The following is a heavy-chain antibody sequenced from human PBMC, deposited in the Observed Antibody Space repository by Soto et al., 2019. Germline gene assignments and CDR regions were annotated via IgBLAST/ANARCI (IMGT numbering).Heavy chain of an antibody. CDR3: ARDISASDGDY. Sequence: ETLSLTCSVSGYSISSGYYWGWIRQAPGKGLEWIGNIHHSGSTYYNPSLESRVTISIDTSKNQFSLRLTSVTAADTAIYYCARDISASDGDYWGQGTLVTVSS. J-gene: IGHJ4*02. D-gene: IGHD2-21*01. CDR1: GYSISSGYY. CDR2: IHHSGST. V-gene: IGHV4-38-2*02.